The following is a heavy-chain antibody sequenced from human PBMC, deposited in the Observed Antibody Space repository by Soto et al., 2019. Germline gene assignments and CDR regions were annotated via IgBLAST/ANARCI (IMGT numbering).Heavy chain of an antibody. J-gene: IGHJ5*02. CDR2: INPNSGGT. V-gene: IGHV1-2*04. Sequence: ASVKVSCKASGYTFTAFYIHWLRQAPGQGLEWMGWINPNSGGTNYAQKFQGWVTMTRDTSISTAYMELSRLRSDDTAVYYCARGTGKWFDPWGQGTLVTVSS. CDR1: GYTFTAFY. D-gene: IGHD3-10*01. CDR3: ARGTGKWFDP.